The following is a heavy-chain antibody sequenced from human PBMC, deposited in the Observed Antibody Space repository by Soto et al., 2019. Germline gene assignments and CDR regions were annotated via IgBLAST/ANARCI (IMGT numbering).Heavy chain of an antibody. J-gene: IGHJ4*02. Sequence: SETLSLTCAVYGGSFSGYYWSWIRQPPGKGLERIGEINHSGSTNYNPSLKSRVTISVDTSKNQFSLKLSSVTAADTAVYYCARPAYCSSTSCYHNFDYWGQGTLVTVSS. CDR2: INHSGST. CDR3: ARPAYCSSTSCYHNFDY. D-gene: IGHD2-2*01. V-gene: IGHV4-34*01. CDR1: GGSFSGYY.